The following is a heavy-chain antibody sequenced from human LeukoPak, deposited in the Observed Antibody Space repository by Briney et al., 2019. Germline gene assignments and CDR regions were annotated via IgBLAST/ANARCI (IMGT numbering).Heavy chain of an antibody. V-gene: IGHV4-34*01. Sequence: SETLSLTCAVYGGPFSHYYWTSIRKPPGKGLEWIGAINESGSTNYDPTLMCRVTISVDTSKTHFSLNLTSVAAADTAVYYCASRIGRYLYYFGMDFWGQGTTVTVSS. CDR3: ASRIGRYLYYFGMDF. CDR2: INESGST. D-gene: IGHD1-26*01. J-gene: IGHJ6*02. CDR1: GGPFSHYY.